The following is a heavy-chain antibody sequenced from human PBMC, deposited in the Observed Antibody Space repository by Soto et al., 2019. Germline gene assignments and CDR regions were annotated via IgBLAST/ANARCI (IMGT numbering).Heavy chain of an antibody. Sequence: QVQLVQSGAEVKKPGASVKVSCKASGYSFTTYGISWVRQAPGQGLEWMGWISDYNGKTNYEKKFQGRVTMTTDTSTSTEYMELKSLRSHDTAVYYCAREGYYSGSESYSPPRYYGMDVWGQGTTVTVS. CDR3: AREGYYSGSESYSPPRYYGMDV. J-gene: IGHJ6*02. D-gene: IGHD3-10*01. CDR1: GYSFTTYG. CDR2: ISDYNGKT. V-gene: IGHV1-18*01.